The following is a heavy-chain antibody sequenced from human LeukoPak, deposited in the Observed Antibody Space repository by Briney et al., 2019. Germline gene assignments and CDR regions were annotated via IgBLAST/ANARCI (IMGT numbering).Heavy chain of an antibody. J-gene: IGHJ4*02. CDR3: ARDALGYSSGWPLGYFDY. V-gene: IGHV1-2*02. D-gene: IGHD6-19*01. CDR1: GYIFTDYY. Sequence: EASVKVSCKALGYIFTDYYIYWVRQAPGQGLEWMGWINPNSGGTNYAQKFQGRVTMTRDTSISTAYMELSRLRSDDTAVYYCARDALGYSSGWPLGYFDYWGQGTLVTVSS. CDR2: INPNSGGT.